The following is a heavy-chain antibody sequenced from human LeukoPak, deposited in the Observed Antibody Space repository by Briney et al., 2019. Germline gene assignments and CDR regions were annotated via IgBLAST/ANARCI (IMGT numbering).Heavy chain of an antibody. D-gene: IGHD2-8*01. Sequence: GGSLRLSCAASGFIFSSYGVSWVRQAPGKGLEWVSSISMTGGSTYYADSVRGRFTISRDNSKNTLYLQMNSLRAEDTAVYFCAKGCEWFDPWGQGTLVTVSS. CDR1: GFIFSSYG. V-gene: IGHV3-23*01. CDR3: AKGCEWFDP. CDR2: ISMTGGST. J-gene: IGHJ5*02.